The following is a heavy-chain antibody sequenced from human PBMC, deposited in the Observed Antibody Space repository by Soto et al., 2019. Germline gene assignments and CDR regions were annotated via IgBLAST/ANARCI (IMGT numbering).Heavy chain of an antibody. D-gene: IGHD5-18*01. CDR3: ARDNRRDRAMVPFDY. CDR2: ISAYNGNT. Sequence: QVQLVQSGAEVKKPGASVKVSCKASGYTFTSYGISWVRQAPGQGLEWMGWISAYNGNTNYAQKLQGRVTMTKDTVTSTAYMELRTLRSDDTAVYYCARDNRRDRAMVPFDYWGQGNLVTGSS. CDR1: GYTFTSYG. V-gene: IGHV1-18*01. J-gene: IGHJ4*02.